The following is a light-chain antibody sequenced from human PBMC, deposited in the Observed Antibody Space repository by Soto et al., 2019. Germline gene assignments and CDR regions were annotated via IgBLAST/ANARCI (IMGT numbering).Light chain of an antibody. V-gene: IGLV2-11*01. CDR2: DVS. J-gene: IGLJ2*01. Sequence: QSALTQPRSVSGSPGQSVTISCTGTSSDVGAYNFVSWYQHNPGKAPKLMIFDVSARPSGVPDRFSGSKSANTASLTISGLQTEDEAHYYCSSFTSKSTLIFGGGTKVTVL. CDR3: SSFTSKSTLI. CDR1: SSDVGAYNF.